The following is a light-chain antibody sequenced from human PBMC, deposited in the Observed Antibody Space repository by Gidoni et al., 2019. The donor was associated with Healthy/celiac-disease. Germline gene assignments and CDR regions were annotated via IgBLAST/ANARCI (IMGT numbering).Light chain of an antibody. Sequence: DIQMTQSPSTLSASVGDRVTITCRASQSISSWLAWYQQKPGKAPKLLIYKASSLESGGPSRLSGSGSGTEFTLTISSLQPDDFATYYCQQYNSYSAFGQGTKVEIK. CDR3: QQYNSYSA. CDR2: KAS. J-gene: IGKJ1*01. V-gene: IGKV1-5*03. CDR1: QSISSW.